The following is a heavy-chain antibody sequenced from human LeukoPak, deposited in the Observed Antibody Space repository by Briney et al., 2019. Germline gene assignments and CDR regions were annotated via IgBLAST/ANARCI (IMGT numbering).Heavy chain of an antibody. CDR3: ARGNSGSYYGFDY. V-gene: IGHV4-59*01. D-gene: IGHD1-26*01. J-gene: IGHJ4*02. Sequence: SETLSLTCTVSGGSISSYYWSWIRQPPGKGLEWIGYIYYTGSTNYNPSLKSRVSVDTSKNQLSLKLSSVTAADTAVYYCARGNSGSYYGFDYWGQGTLVTVSS. CDR2: IYYTGST. CDR1: GGSISSYY.